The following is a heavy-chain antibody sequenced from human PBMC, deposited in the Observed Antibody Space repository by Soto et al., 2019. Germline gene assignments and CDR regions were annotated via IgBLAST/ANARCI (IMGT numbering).Heavy chain of an antibody. D-gene: IGHD6-19*01. Sequence: PGGSLRLSCAASGFTFDDYAMHWVRQAPGKGLEWVSGISWNSGSIGYADSVKGRFTISRDNAKNSLYLQMNRLRAEDTALYYCAKDVGSSGPDTYGMDVWGQGTTVTVSS. V-gene: IGHV3-9*01. CDR1: GFTFDDYA. CDR2: ISWNSGSI. CDR3: AKDVGSSGPDTYGMDV. J-gene: IGHJ6*02.